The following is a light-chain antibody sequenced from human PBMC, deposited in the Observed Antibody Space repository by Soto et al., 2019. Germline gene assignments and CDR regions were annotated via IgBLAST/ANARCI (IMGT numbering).Light chain of an antibody. Sequence: DLQMTQSPSSVSASVGDSVTITCRASQGVSDWVAWYQQKPGEAPKLLIYGSSSLLSGVPSRFSGTRSGTDFTLTISSLQPEDFATYYCQQANSYPWTFGHGTKVDIK. CDR3: QQANSYPWT. CDR2: GSS. CDR1: QGVSDW. J-gene: IGKJ1*01. V-gene: IGKV1-12*01.